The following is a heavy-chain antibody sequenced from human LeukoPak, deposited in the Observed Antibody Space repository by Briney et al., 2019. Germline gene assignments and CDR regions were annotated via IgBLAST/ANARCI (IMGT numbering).Heavy chain of an antibody. CDR2: IKEDGSEQ. CDR3: AREHWFGELGT. Sequence: GGSLRLSCAASGFTFSSYGMHWFRQAPGKGREWVANIKEDGSEQNYADSVKGRFTITRDNAKSSLYLQMSSVRGDDTALYYCAREHWFGELGTWGEGTLVSVSS. D-gene: IGHD3-10*01. V-gene: IGHV3-7*01. J-gene: IGHJ4*02. CDR1: GFTFSSYG.